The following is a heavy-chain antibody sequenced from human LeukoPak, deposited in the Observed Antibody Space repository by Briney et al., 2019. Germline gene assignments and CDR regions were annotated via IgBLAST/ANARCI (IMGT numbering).Heavy chain of an antibody. CDR2: IYYSGST. CDR1: GGSISSSSYY. V-gene: IGHV4-39*07. CDR3: ARGWPPTGYCSSTSCLTYYFDY. D-gene: IGHD2-2*01. Sequence: SETLSLTCTVSGGSISSSSYYWGWIRQPPGKGLEWIGSIYYSGSTYYNPSLKSRVTISVDTSKNQFSLKLSSVTAADTAVYYCARGWPPTGYCSSTSCLTYYFDYWGQGTLVTVSS. J-gene: IGHJ4*02.